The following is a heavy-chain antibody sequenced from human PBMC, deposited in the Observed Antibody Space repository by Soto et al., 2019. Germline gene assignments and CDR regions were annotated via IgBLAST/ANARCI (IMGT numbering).Heavy chain of an antibody. CDR3: ARDQYCSSTSCWLYFDY. CDR2: IYYSGST. J-gene: IGHJ4*02. CDR1: GGSISSYY. V-gene: IGHV4-59*01. D-gene: IGHD2-2*01. Sequence: ASETLSLTCTVSGGSISSYYWSWIRQPPGKGLEWIGYIYYSGSTNYNPSLKSRVTISVDTSKNQFSLKLSSVTAADTAVYYCARDQYCSSTSCWLYFDYWGQGTLVTVSS.